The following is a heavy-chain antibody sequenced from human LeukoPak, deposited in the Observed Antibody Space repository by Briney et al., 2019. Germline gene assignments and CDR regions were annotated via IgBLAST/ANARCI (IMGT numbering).Heavy chain of an antibody. Sequence: PSETLSLTCTVSGGSISSYYWSWIRQPPGRGLERIGYIYYSGSTNYNPSLKSRVTISVDTSKNQFSLKLSSVTAADTAVYYCARDHSASGYYYGGWFDPWGQGTLVTVSS. CDR2: IYYSGST. J-gene: IGHJ5*02. CDR1: GGSISSYY. CDR3: ARDHSASGYYYGGWFDP. D-gene: IGHD3-22*01. V-gene: IGHV4-59*01.